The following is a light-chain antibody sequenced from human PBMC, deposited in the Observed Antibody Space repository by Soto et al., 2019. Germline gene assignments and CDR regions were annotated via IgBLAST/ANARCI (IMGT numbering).Light chain of an antibody. CDR2: GAS. CDR3: QQYYNWPRR. J-gene: IGKJ1*01. Sequence: DILMTHSPGTLSLSPGDTATRSCRASQSLGSDLAWYQQKPGQAPRLLIFGASARPTGIPARISGSGSGTEFTLTISSLRSEDFAVYFSQQYYNWPRRFGQGTKVDIK. CDR1: QSLGSD. V-gene: IGKV3-15*01.